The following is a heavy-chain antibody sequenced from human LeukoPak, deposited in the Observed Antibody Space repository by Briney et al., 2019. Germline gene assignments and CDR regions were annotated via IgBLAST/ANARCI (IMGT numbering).Heavy chain of an antibody. V-gene: IGHV3-23*01. CDR1: GFTFSTYT. CDR3: SKDFGRHLGGPGY. Sequence: GGSLRLSCAASGFTFSTYTMAWVRQAPGGGLEWVSGISGTGGSTYYADSVKARFAISRDNSKSTLYLQMNSLRAEDTAVYYCSKDFGRHLGGPGYWGRGTLVTVSS. CDR2: ISGTGGST. D-gene: IGHD3-10*01. J-gene: IGHJ4*02.